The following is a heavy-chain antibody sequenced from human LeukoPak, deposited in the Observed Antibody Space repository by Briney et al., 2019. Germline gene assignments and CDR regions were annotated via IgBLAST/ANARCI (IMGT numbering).Heavy chain of an antibody. D-gene: IGHD3-22*01. V-gene: IGHV4-61*01. CDR1: GGSVSSGSYY. CDR3: AREYYYDSSGYYWGGFDY. CDR2: IYYSGST. J-gene: IGHJ4*02. Sequence: KSSETLSLTCTVSGGSVSSGSYYWSWLRQPPGKGLEWIVYIYYSGSTNYNPSLKSRVTISVDTSKNQFSLKLSSVTAADTAVYYCAREYYYDSSGYYWGGFDYWGQGTLVTVPS.